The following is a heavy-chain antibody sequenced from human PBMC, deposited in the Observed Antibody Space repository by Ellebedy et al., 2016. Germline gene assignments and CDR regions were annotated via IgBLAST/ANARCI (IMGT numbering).Heavy chain of an antibody. CDR2: ISGAGGRT. Sequence: GESLKISXAASGFIFSNNDMTWVRQAPGKGLEWVSAISGAGGRTYYADSVKGRFTISRDNSKNTLYLQMNSLRAEDTAVYYCAKYPWEMVRDPFDYWGQGTLVTVSS. D-gene: IGHD3-10*01. CDR3: AKYPWEMVRDPFDY. V-gene: IGHV3-23*01. CDR1: GFIFSNND. J-gene: IGHJ4*02.